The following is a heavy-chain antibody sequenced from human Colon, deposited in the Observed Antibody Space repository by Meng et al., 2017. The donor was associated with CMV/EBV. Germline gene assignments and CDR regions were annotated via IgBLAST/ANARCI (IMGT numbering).Heavy chain of an antibody. CDR2: IYFSGTS. CDR1: GASITSSTYY. Sequence: GSLRLSCTVSGASITSSTYYWTWIRQPPGKGLEWIGSIYFSGTSFYKSSLTSQVTISIDTSKSQFSLKVNSVTAADTAVYYCARDGYSHSWNSEVYSDSWGQGTLVTVSS. CDR3: ARDGYSHSWNSEVYSDS. V-gene: IGHV4-39*02. D-gene: IGHD5-12*01. J-gene: IGHJ4*02.